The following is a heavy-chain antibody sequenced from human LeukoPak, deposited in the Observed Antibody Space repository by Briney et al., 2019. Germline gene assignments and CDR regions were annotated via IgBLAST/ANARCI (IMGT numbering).Heavy chain of an antibody. CDR2: IYPGDSDT. CDR1: GYSFTSYW. CDR3: ARPIAVAGTRPYYFDY. D-gene: IGHD6-19*01. V-gene: IGHV5-51*01. Sequence: PGESLKISCKGSGYSFTSYWIGWVRQMPGKGLEWMGIIYPGDSDTRYSPSFQGQVTISADKSISTAYLQWSSLKASDTAMYYCARPIAVAGTRPYYFDYWGQGTLVTVSS. J-gene: IGHJ4*02.